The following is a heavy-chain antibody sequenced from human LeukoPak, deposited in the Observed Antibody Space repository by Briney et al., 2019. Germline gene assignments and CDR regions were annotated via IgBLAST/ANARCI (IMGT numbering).Heavy chain of an antibody. CDR1: GFTVSSNS. D-gene: IGHD4/OR15-4a*01. CDR3: ARRAGAYSHPYDY. CDR2: IYSDNT. V-gene: IGHV3-53*01. Sequence: GGSLRLSCTVSGFTVSSNSMSWVRQAPGKGLEWVSFIYSDNTHYSDSVKGRFTISRDNSKNTLYLQMNSLRAGDTAVYYCARRAGAYSHPYDYWGQGTLVTVPS. J-gene: IGHJ4*02.